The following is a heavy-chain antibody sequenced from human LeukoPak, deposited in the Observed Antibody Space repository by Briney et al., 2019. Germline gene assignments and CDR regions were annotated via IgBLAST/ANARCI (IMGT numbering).Heavy chain of an antibody. V-gene: IGHV3-30*02. Sequence: GGSLRLSYVASGFTFSSYGMHWVRQAPGKGLEWVAFIRNDGSYKYYGDSVKGRFTISRDNSKNMVYLQMNSLRPEDTAVYYCAKSVGSSHDGGFDPWGQGTLVTVSS. CDR2: IRNDGSYK. CDR3: AKSVGSSHDGGFDP. J-gene: IGHJ5*02. CDR1: GFTFSSYG. D-gene: IGHD6-13*01.